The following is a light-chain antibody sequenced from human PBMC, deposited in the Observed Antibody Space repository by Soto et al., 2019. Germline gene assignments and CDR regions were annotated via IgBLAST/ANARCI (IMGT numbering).Light chain of an antibody. Sequence: DLKMTQSPSSVSASVGDRVTITCRASQGFSSWLAWYQQKPGKAPKLLIYAASSLQSGVPSRFSGSGSGTDFTLTISSLQTEDFATYYCQQLNSYPLSFGGGTKVDIK. CDR3: QQLNSYPLS. CDR2: AAS. CDR1: QGFSSW. V-gene: IGKV1-12*01. J-gene: IGKJ4*01.